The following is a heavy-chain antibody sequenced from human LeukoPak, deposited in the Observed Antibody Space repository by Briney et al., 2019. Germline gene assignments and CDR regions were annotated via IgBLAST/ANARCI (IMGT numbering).Heavy chain of an antibody. CDR3: NFWSGSDQYYHYYYMDV. CDR2: IIPIFGTA. Sequence: SVKVSCKASGGTFSSYAISWVRQAPGQGLEWMGGIIPIFGTANYAQKFQGRVTITTDESTSTAYMELSSLRSEDTAVYYCNFWSGSDQYYHYYYMDVWGKGTTVTVSS. D-gene: IGHD3-3*01. V-gene: IGHV1-69*05. CDR1: GGTFSSYA. J-gene: IGHJ6*03.